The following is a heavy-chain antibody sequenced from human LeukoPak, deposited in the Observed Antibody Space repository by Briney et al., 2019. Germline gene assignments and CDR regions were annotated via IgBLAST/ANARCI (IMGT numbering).Heavy chain of an antibody. J-gene: IGHJ4*02. D-gene: IGHD4-23*01. Sequence: ASVKVSCKTYGYTFTDYYMHWVRQAPGQGLEWMGRISLHSGGTNYAQKFQGRVTVTRDTSISTVNMELSRLRSDDTAVYYCRLVTMGDYWGQGTLVTVSS. CDR3: RLVTMGDY. CDR2: ISLHSGGT. CDR1: GYTFTDYY. V-gene: IGHV1-2*06.